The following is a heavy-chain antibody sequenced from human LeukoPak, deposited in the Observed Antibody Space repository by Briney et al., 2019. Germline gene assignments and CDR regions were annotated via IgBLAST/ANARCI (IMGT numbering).Heavy chain of an antibody. D-gene: IGHD4-23*01. CDR3: ARLSVVTGIDY. V-gene: IGHV4-31*03. J-gene: IGHJ4*02. CDR1: GGSISSGGYY. CDR2: IYYGGST. Sequence: SQTLSLTCTVPGGSISSGGYYWSWIRQHPGKGLEWIGYIYYGGSTYYNPSLKSRVTISVDTSKNQFSLKLSSVTAADTAVYYCARLSVVTGIDYWGQGTLVTVSS.